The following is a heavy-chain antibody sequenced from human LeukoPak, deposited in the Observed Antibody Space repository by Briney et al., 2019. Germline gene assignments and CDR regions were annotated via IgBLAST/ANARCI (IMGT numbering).Heavy chain of an antibody. Sequence: ASVKVSCKASGYTFRNYAMNWVRQAPGQGLEWMGWINPNSGGTNYAQKFQGRVTMTRDTSISTAYMELSRLRSDDTAVYYCARAGKRHTAMLKYFDYWGQGTLVTVSS. CDR1: GYTFRNYA. CDR2: INPNSGGT. V-gene: IGHV1-2*02. D-gene: IGHD5-18*01. CDR3: ARAGKRHTAMLKYFDY. J-gene: IGHJ4*02.